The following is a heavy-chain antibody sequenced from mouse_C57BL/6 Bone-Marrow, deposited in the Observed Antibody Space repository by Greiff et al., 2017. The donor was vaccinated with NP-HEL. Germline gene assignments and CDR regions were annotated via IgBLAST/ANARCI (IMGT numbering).Heavy chain of an antibody. V-gene: IGHV1-50*01. CDR1: GYTFTSYW. J-gene: IGHJ4*01. CDR3: ASPVDY. Sequence: QVHVKQPGAELVKPGASVKLSCKASGYTFTSYWMQWVKQRPGQGLEWIGEIDPSDSYTNYNQKFKGKATLTVDTSSSTAYMQLSSLTSEDSAVYYCASPVDYWGQGTSVTVSS. CDR2: IDPSDSYT.